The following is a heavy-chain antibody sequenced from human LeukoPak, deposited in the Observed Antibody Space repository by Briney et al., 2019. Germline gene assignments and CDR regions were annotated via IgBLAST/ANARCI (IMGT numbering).Heavy chain of an antibody. V-gene: IGHV1-18*01. CDR1: GYTFTSYG. CDR3: AREPPTKYQPHYYYMDV. D-gene: IGHD6-6*01. J-gene: IGHJ6*03. Sequence: ASVKVSCNASGYTFTSYGISWVRQAPGQGLEWMGWISAYNGNTNYAQKLQGRVTMTTDTSTSTAYMELRSLRSDDTAVYYCAREPPTKYQPHYYYMDVWGKGTTVTVSS. CDR2: ISAYNGNT.